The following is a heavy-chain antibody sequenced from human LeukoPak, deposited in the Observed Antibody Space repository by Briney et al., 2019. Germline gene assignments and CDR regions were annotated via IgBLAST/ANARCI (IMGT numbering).Heavy chain of an antibody. Sequence: PSETLSLTCAVSGGSISSGGYSWSWIRQPPGQGLEWIGYIYHSGSTYYNPSLKSRVTISVDRSKNQFSLKLSSVTAADTAVYHCARDLSFGWFDPWGQGTLVTVSS. CDR1: GGSISSGGYS. CDR2: IYHSGST. V-gene: IGHV4-30-2*01. CDR3: ARDLSFGWFDP. J-gene: IGHJ5*02. D-gene: IGHD3-16*01.